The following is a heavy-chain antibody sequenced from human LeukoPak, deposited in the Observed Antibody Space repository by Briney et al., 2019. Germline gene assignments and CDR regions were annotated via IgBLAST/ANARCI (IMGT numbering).Heavy chain of an antibody. CDR1: GFTVSSNY. V-gene: IGHV3-21*01. Sequence: PGGSLRLSCAASGFTVSSNYMSWVRQAPGKGLEWVSSISSSSSYIYYADSVKGRFTISRDNAKNSLYLQMNSLRAEDTAVYYCARGPYSGYDLWGQGTLVTVSS. CDR2: ISSSSSYI. J-gene: IGHJ4*02. CDR3: ARGPYSGYDL. D-gene: IGHD5-12*01.